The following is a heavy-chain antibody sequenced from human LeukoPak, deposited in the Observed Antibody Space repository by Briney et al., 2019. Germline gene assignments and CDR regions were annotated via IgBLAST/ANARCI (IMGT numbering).Heavy chain of an antibody. CDR1: GGSISSYY. J-gene: IGHJ4*02. Sequence: KPSETLSLTCTVSGGSISSYYWSWIRQPPGKGLEGSGYIYYSGSTNYNPSLKSRVTISVDTSKNQFSLKLSSVTAADTAVYYCARQYQATIFGRFDYWGQGTLVTVSS. D-gene: IGHD3-3*01. CDR3: ARQYQATIFGRFDY. CDR2: IYYSGST. V-gene: IGHV4-59*08.